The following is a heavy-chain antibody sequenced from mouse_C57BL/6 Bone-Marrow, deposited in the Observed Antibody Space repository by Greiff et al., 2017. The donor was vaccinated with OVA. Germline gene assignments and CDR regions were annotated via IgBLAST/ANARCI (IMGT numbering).Heavy chain of an antibody. Sequence: VKLQQPGAELVKPGASVKLSCKASGYTFTSYWMQWVKQRPGQGLEWIGEIDPSDSYTNYNQKFKGKATLTVDTSSSTAYMQLSSLTSEDAAVYYCARGDGSSYGLAYWGQGTLVTVSA. CDR2: IDPSDSYT. CDR1: GYTFTSYW. D-gene: IGHD1-1*01. J-gene: IGHJ3*01. CDR3: ARGDGSSYGLAY. V-gene: IGHV1-50*01.